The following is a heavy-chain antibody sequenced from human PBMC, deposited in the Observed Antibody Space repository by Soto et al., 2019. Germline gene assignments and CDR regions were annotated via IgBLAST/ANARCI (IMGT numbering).Heavy chain of an antibody. CDR3: ARGRGQLWLYYMDV. J-gene: IGHJ6*03. Sequence: SETLSLTCAVYGGSFSGYYWSWIRQPPGKGLEWIGEINHSGSTNYNPSLKSRVTISVDTSKNQFSLKLSSVTAADTAVYYCARGRGQLWLYYMDVWGKGTTVTVSS. CDR2: INHSGST. V-gene: IGHV4-34*01. D-gene: IGHD5-18*01. CDR1: GGSFSGYY.